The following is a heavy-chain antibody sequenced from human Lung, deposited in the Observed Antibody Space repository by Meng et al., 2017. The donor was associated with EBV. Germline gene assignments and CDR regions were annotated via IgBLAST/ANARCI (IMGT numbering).Heavy chain of an antibody. D-gene: IGHD1-1*01. Sequence: VRLVESGGGLVKPGGSLRLSCAASGFTFSDYYMSWIRQAPGKGLEWVSYITSSGSSIYYSDSVKGRFTISRDNAKKSLYLQMSSLRAEDTAVYYCARPQLTWFDPWGQGTLVTVSS. CDR3: ARPQLTWFDP. J-gene: IGHJ5*02. CDR2: ITSSGSSI. V-gene: IGHV3-11*01. CDR1: GFTFSDYY.